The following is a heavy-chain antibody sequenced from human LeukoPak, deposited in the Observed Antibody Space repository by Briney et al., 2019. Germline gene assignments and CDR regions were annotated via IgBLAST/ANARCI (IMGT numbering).Heavy chain of an antibody. V-gene: IGHV3-23*01. CDR3: AKDRYSSGWKSNSVY. J-gene: IGHJ4*02. CDR2: ISGSATNT. D-gene: IGHD6-19*01. Sequence: PGGSLRLSCAASGFTVSTYAMSWVRQAPGKGLEWVSSISGSATNTYYADSVKGRFTISRDKSKNTLDLQMNSLRAEDTAVYYCAKDRYSSGWKSNSVYWGQGTLVTVSS. CDR1: GFTVSTYA.